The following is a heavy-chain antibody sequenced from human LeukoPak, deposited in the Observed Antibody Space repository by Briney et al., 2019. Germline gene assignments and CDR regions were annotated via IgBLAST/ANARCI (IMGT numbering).Heavy chain of an antibody. CDR1: VYTFTSYG. J-gene: IGHJ4*02. Sequence: ASVKVSCKPSVYTFTSYGISWVRQAPGQGREWMGWISAYNGNANYAQKLQGRVHMTTDTSTSTAYMELRSLRSDDTAVYYCASKIYCGGDCYYFDYWGQGTLVTVSS. V-gene: IGHV1-18*01. CDR2: ISAYNGNA. CDR3: ASKIYCGGDCYYFDY. D-gene: IGHD2-21*01.